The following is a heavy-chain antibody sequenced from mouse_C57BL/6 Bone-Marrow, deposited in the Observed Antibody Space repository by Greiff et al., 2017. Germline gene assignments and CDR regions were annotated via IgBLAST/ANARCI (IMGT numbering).Heavy chain of an antibody. CDR2: ISYDGSN. CDR1: GYSITSGYY. Sequence: EVQLQESGPGLVKPSQSLSLTCSVTGYSITSGYYWNWLRQFPGNKLEWMGYISYDGSNNYNPSLKNRISITRDTSKNQFFLKLNSVTTEDTATYYCAREWIYYYGGFAYWGQGTLVTVSA. CDR3: AREWIYYYGGFAY. D-gene: IGHD1-1*01. J-gene: IGHJ3*01. V-gene: IGHV3-6*01.